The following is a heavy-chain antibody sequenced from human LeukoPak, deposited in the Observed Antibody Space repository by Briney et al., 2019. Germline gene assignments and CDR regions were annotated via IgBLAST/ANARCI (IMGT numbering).Heavy chain of an antibody. V-gene: IGHV4-39*07. J-gene: IGHJ4*02. CDR2: IYYSGST. CDR3: VRILNYYHSSGLDY. D-gene: IGHD3-22*01. CDR1: GGSISSSSYY. Sequence: SETLSLTCTVSGGSISSSSYYWAWIRQPPGKGLEWIGNIYYSGSTYYGPSLKSRVTISIDTSKNQFSLNLSSVTAADTAVYYCVRILNYYHSSGLDYWGQGTLVTVSS.